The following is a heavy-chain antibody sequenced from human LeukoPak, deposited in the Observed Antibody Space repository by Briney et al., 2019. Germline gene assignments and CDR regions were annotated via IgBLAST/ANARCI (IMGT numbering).Heavy chain of an antibody. J-gene: IGHJ4*02. D-gene: IGHD5-18*01. CDR2: INPNSGGT. CDR1: GYTFTGYY. Sequence: GASVKVSCKASGYTFTGYYMHWVRQAPGQGLEWMGWINPNSGGTNYAQKFQGRVTMTRDTSISTAYMELSRLRSDDTAVYYCAREVQLWSERSGAGDYWGQGTLVTVSS. CDR3: AREVQLWSERSGAGDY. V-gene: IGHV1-2*02.